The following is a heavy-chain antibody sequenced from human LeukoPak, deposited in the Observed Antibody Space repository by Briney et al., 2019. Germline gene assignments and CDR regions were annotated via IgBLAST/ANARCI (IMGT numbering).Heavy chain of an antibody. CDR1: GYTFTGYY. J-gene: IGHJ4*02. Sequence: ASVKVSCKASGYTFTGYYMHWVRQAPGQGLEWMGWINPNSGGTNYAQKFQGWVTMTRDTSISTAYMELSSLRSEDTAVYYCAAFGDYEPLFDYWGQGTLVTVSS. CDR2: INPNSGGT. CDR3: AAFGDYEPLFDY. V-gene: IGHV1-2*04. D-gene: IGHD4-17*01.